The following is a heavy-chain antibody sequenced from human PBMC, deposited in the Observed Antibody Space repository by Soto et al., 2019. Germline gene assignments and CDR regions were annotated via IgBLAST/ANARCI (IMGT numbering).Heavy chain of an antibody. CDR2: IIPIFGTA. CDR3: AREISGSYLNGIDY. J-gene: IGHJ4*02. Sequence: ASVKVSCKASGYFFSSYAISWVRQAPGQGLEWMGGIIPIFGTANYAQKFQGRVTITADESTSTAYMELSSLRSEDTAVYYCAREISGSYLNGIDYWGQGTLVTVSS. D-gene: IGHD1-26*01. V-gene: IGHV1-69*13. CDR1: GYFFSSYA.